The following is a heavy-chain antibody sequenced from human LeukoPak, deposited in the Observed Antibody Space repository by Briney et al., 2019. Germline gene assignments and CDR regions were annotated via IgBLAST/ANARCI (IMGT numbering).Heavy chain of an antibody. J-gene: IGHJ4*02. CDR3: ATDRGWRTSGYYLYYFEY. Sequence: GGSLRLSCAASGFIFTNYFMSWVRQAPGKGRERVASIKHDGSEKYYVDSVRGRFTISRDNTMNSLYLQMSSLRAEDTAVYCATDRGWRTSGYYLYYFEYWGQGTLVTFSS. CDR1: GFIFTNYF. D-gene: IGHD3-3*01. V-gene: IGHV3-7*01. CDR2: IKHDGSEK.